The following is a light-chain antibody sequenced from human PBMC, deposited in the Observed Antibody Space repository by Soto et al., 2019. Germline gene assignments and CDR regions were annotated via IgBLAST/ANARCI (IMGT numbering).Light chain of an antibody. Sequence: QSVLTQPPSTSGTPGQRVTISCSGSSSNIGDNTVDWYQQLPGKAPRLLLYSNDQRPSGVPDRFSGSKSGTSASLAISGLQSEDEADYYCAAWDDSLDGLVVFGGGTKLTVL. J-gene: IGLJ2*01. CDR2: SND. CDR3: AAWDDSLDGLVV. V-gene: IGLV1-44*01. CDR1: SSNIGDNT.